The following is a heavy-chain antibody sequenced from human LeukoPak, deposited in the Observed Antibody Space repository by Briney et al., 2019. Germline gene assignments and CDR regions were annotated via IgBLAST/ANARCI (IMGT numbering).Heavy chain of an antibody. D-gene: IGHD6-19*01. CDR3: ARGLLSGWLGAQNDAFDI. CDR1: GFTFSSYG. Sequence: GGSLRLSCAASGFTFSSYGMHWVRQAPGKGLEWVAVIWHDGSNKYYADSVKGRFTISRDNSKNTLYLQMNSLRAEDTAVFYCARGLLSGWLGAQNDAFDIWGQGTMVTVSS. V-gene: IGHV3-33*01. J-gene: IGHJ3*02. CDR2: IWHDGSNK.